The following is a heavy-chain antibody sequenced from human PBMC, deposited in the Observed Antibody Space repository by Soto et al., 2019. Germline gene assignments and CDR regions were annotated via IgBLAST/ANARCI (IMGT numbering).Heavy chain of an antibody. J-gene: IGHJ5*02. CDR2: IRSKAYGGTT. D-gene: IGHD6-19*01. V-gene: IGHV3-49*03. Sequence: GGSLRLSCTASGFTFGDYAMSWFRQAPGKGLEWVGFIRSKAYGGTTEYAASVKGRFTISRDDSKSIAYLQMNSLKTEDTAVYYCTSNYEQWLERDNWFDPWGQGTLVTVSS. CDR3: TSNYEQWLERDNWFDP. CDR1: GFTFGDYA.